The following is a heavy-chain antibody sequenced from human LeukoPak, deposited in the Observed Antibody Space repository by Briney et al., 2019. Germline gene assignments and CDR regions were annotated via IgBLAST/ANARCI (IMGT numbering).Heavy chain of an antibody. CDR2: IIPIFGTA. J-gene: IGHJ4*02. Sequence: GASXKVSCKASGGTFSSYAISWVRQAPGQGLEWMGGIIPIFGTANYAQKFQGRVTITTDESTSTAYMELSSLRSEDTAVYYCASGGDSSGYYYCDYWGQGTLVTVSS. D-gene: IGHD3-22*01. V-gene: IGHV1-69*05. CDR1: GGTFSSYA. CDR3: ASGGDSSGYYYCDY.